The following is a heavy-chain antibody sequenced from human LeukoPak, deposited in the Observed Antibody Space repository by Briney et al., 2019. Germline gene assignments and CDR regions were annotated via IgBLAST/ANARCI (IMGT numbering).Heavy chain of an antibody. D-gene: IGHD1-26*01. Sequence: SETLSLTCTVSGVSISSYYWSWIRQPAGKGLEWIGRIYTSGSTNYNASLKSRVSMSVDTSKNQFSLKLSSVTAADTAVFYCARGNSGSYREFDYWGQGTLVTVSS. V-gene: IGHV4-4*07. CDR2: IYTSGST. CDR3: ARGNSGSYREFDY. J-gene: IGHJ4*02. CDR1: GVSISSYY.